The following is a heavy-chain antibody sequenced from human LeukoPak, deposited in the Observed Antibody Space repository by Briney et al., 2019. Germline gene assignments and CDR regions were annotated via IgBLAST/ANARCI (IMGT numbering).Heavy chain of an antibody. J-gene: IGHJ4*02. D-gene: IGHD2/OR15-2a*01. V-gene: IGHV3-30*02. CDR1: GFTFSSYG. Sequence: GGSLRLSCAASGFTFSSYGMYWVRQAPGKGLEWVAFIRYDGSNKYYADSVKGRFTISRDNSKNTLYLQMNSLRAEDTAVYYCARAIVALDYWGQGTLVTVSS. CDR3: ARAIVALDY. CDR2: IRYDGSNK.